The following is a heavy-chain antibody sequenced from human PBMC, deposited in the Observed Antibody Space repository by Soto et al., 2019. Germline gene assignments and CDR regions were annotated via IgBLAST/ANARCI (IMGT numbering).Heavy chain of an antibody. V-gene: IGHV1-18*01. J-gene: IGHJ3*01. D-gene: IGHD3-10*01. Sequence: QVQLVQSGAEVKKPGASVKVSCKTSGYTFTGYGINWLRQAPGHGLEWMGWISVFNGNTKYGQNIQDRVIMTTDTSTSTAYMELRSLRSDDTAVYFCGRDGSGVIIDSWGQGTMLIVSS. CDR1: GYTFTGYG. CDR2: ISVFNGNT. CDR3: GRDGSGVIIDS.